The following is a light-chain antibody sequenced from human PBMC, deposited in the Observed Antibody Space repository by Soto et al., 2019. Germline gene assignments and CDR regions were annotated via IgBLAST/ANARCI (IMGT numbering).Light chain of an antibody. CDR1: QSVSNNY. V-gene: IGKV3-20*01. CDR3: QHYGSSSWT. Sequence: EIVLTQSPGTLSLSPGERAILSCRASQSVSNNYLAWYQQKPGQAPRFLIYGASITATGTPDRLSGSGSGTDFTLIISSLEPEDFAVFYCQHYGSSSWTCGGGTKVEIK. CDR2: GAS. J-gene: IGKJ4*01.